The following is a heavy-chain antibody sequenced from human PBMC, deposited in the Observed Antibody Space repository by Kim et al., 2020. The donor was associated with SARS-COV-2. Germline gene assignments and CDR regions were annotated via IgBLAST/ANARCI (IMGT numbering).Heavy chain of an antibody. CDR3: ARPLYSYYYYGMDV. V-gene: IGHV3-21*01. J-gene: IGHJ6*02. Sequence: GGSLRLSCAASGFTFSSYSMNWVRQAPGKGLEWVSSISSSSSYIYYADSVKGRFTISRDNAKNSLYLQMNSLRAEDTAVYYCARPLYSYYYYGMDVWGQGTTVTVSS. CDR2: ISSSSSYI. CDR1: GFTFSSYS.